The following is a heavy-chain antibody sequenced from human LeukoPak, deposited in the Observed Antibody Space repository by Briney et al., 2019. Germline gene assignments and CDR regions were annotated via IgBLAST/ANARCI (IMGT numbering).Heavy chain of an antibody. V-gene: IGHV4-39*01. D-gene: IGHD1-1*01. J-gene: IGHJ4*02. CDR3: ATSREGTIDY. CDR1: GGSISSSSYY. Sequence: LETLSLTCTVSGGSISSSSYYWGWIRQPPGKGLEWIGSIYYSGSTYYNPSLKSRVTISVDTSKNQFSLKLSSVTAADTAVYYCATSREGTIDYWGQGTLVTVSS. CDR2: IYYSGST.